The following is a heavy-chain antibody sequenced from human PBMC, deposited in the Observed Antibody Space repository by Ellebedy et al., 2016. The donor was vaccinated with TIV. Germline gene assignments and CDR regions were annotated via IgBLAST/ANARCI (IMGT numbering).Heavy chain of an antibody. D-gene: IGHD6-13*01. CDR2: INQDGSDK. CDR3: ARGGASSSRYWRN. V-gene: IGHV3-7*01. CDR1: GFAFDTDW. Sequence: GESLKISCAAFGFAFDTDWMTWVRQVPGKGLEWVANINQDGSDKSYVDPVEGRFTISRDNAKYALFLQMDSLGAEDTAVYYCARGGASSSRYWRNWGQGALVTVSS. J-gene: IGHJ4*02.